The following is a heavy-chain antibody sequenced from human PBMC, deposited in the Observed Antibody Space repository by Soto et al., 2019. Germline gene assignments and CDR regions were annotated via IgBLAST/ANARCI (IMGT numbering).Heavy chain of an antibody. V-gene: IGHV3-30-3*01. CDR2: ISYDGSSK. D-gene: IGHD6-19*01. J-gene: IGHJ6*02. CDR1: GFPFSSYV. Sequence: QLVESGGCVVQPGRSLRLSCAASGFPFSSYVMYGVRQARGKGLEGVAVISYDGSSKSHADSVKGRFTISRDNSKNTQYLQMNRLSAEDTAIYSCAIEVAVGGTQYYYGMDDWGQGTTVTVSS. CDR3: AIEVAVGGTQYYYGMDD.